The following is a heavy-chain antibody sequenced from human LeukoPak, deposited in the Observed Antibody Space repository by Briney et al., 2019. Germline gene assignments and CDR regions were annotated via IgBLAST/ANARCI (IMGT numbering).Heavy chain of an antibody. V-gene: IGHV3-30*02. CDR2: IRYDGSNK. CDR1: GFTFISYG. Sequence: GGSLRLSCAASGFTFISYGMHWVRQAPGKGLEGVTFIRYDGSNKYYADPVKGRFTISRDNSKNTPCHQMNSLRAGDTAVYYCAIGPSSGCYRFDHWGQGILVTVSS. D-gene: IGHD6-19*01. J-gene: IGHJ4*02. CDR3: AIGPSSGCYRFDH.